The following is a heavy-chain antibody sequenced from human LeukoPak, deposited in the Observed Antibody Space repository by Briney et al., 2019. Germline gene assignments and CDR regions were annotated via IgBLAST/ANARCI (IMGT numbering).Heavy chain of an antibody. CDR2: ISWNSGII. CDR3: ARDGPNFWSGYYHYYFDY. CDR1: GFPFDDYG. J-gene: IGHJ4*02. D-gene: IGHD3-3*01. Sequence: GGSLRLSCVASGFPFDDYGMFWVRQSPGKGLEWVSSISWNSGIIGYADSVKGRFTISRDNAKNSLYLQMNSLRAEDTAVYYCARDGPNFWSGYYHYYFDYWGQGTLVTVSS. V-gene: IGHV3-9*01.